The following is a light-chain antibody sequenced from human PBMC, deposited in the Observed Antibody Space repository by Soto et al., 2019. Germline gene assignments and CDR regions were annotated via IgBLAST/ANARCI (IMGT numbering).Light chain of an antibody. CDR2: WAS. CDR1: QSVLYSPHNNNY. Sequence: DIVMTQSPDSLAVSLGERATINCKSSQSVLYSPHNNNYLAWYQQKPGQPPKLLIYWASTRQSRVPDRFSGSGSGTDFTLTISSLQAEDVAVYYCQQYYSIPYTFGQGTKLEIK. J-gene: IGKJ2*01. CDR3: QQYYSIPYT. V-gene: IGKV4-1*01.